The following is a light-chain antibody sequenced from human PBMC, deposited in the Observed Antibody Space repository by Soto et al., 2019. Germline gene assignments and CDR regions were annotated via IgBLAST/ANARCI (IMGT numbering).Light chain of an antibody. V-gene: IGKV1-5*03. J-gene: IGKJ1*01. Sequence: DMQMTQSPTTLSTSVGVRVTITSRESKSIRSWLAWYQQKPGKAPKLLIYKASSLESGVPSRFSGSGSGTEFTLTISSLQPDDFATHYCQQYNSYWTFGQGTKVEMK. CDR1: KSIRSW. CDR3: QQYNSYWT. CDR2: KAS.